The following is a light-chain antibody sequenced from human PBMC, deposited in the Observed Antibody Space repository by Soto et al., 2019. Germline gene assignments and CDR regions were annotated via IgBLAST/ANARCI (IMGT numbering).Light chain of an antibody. CDR3: HQRQSWPRT. J-gene: IGKJ1*01. Sequence: EILLTQSPTTLSLSPGDSVTLSCRASQYINTRLAWYQHRPGQAPRLLIYQTSIRAAGIPARFSASGTGTDFTLTISDVQPEDFAVYYCHQRQSWPRTFGQGTKVDIK. CDR1: QYINTR. CDR2: QTS. V-gene: IGKV3-11*01.